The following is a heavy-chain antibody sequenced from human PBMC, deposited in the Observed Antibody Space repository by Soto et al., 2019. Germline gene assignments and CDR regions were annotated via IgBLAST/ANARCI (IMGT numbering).Heavy chain of an antibody. CDR2: TYYSGST. V-gene: IGHV4-59*01. CDR1: GGSMIAYY. D-gene: IGHD6-13*01. Sequence: SDPLSLTFTVSGGSMIAYYWNWMRQPPGKGLQWIGYTYYSGSTTYNPSLKSRVTISVDSSKNQFSLKLDSVTPADTAVYYCARVRGTAGKRYFDYWGPGTLVTVSS. CDR3: ARVRGTAGKRYFDY. J-gene: IGHJ4*02.